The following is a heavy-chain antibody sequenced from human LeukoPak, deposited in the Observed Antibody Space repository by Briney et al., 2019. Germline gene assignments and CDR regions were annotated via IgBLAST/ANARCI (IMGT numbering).Heavy chain of an antibody. J-gene: IGHJ6*03. V-gene: IGHV4-59*08. CDR3: ARHKDYYYSYMDV. Sequence: PSETLSLTCTVSGGSISSYYWSWIRQPPGKGLKWIGNIYYSGYTTYSPFLRSRVTISVDTSKNQFSLKLSSVTAADTAVYYCARHKDYYYSYMDVWGKGTTVTISS. CDR1: GGSISSYY. CDR2: IYYSGYT.